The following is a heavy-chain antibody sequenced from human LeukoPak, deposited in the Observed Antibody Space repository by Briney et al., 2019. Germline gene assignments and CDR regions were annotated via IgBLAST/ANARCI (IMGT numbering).Heavy chain of an antibody. D-gene: IGHD7-27*01. CDR3: VRGSWALYYGMDV. CDR2: INFSGST. CDR1: SHLNRRYY. V-gene: IGHV4-59*01. Sequence: SETLSLIYTVPSHLNRRYYWSWITQPPAEGLEWIGYINFSGSTNYNPSLKSRVTISADTSKDQFSLKLTSVTASDTAVYYCVRGSWALYYGMDVWVQGTTVTVSS. J-gene: IGHJ6*02.